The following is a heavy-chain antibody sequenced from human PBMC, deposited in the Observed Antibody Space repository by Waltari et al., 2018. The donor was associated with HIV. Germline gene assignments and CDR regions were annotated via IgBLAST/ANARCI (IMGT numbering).Heavy chain of an antibody. CDR2: VFHLDSP. V-gene: IGHV4-38-2*02. Sequence: QVQLQQSGPRLLRPSTTLSLTCTLSGNTFKKNYYWGWIRQPPGKGLGGLGNVFHLDSPTYNPSLNSRLSISFYTPNDHISLDLQSVTAADTAVYFCVRAGRRTAGRSSSYFFDSWGPGTLVTVSS. CDR1: GNTFKKNYY. CDR3: VRAGRRTAGRSSSYFFDS. J-gene: IGHJ4*01. D-gene: IGHD2-21*02.